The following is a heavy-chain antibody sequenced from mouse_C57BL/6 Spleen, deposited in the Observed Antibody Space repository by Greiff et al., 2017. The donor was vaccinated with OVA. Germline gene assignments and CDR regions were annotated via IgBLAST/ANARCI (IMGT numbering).Heavy chain of an antibody. CDR2: ISSGGSYT. D-gene: IGHD2-3*01. J-gene: IGHJ4*01. Sequence: EVQLVESGGDLVKPGGSLKLSCAASGFTFSSYGMSWVRQTPDKRLEWVATISSGGSYTYYPDSVKGRFTISRDNAKNTLYLQMSSLKSEDTAMYYCARHDARGYAMDYWGQGTSVTVSS. CDR1: GFTFSSYG. V-gene: IGHV5-6*01. CDR3: ARHDARGYAMDY.